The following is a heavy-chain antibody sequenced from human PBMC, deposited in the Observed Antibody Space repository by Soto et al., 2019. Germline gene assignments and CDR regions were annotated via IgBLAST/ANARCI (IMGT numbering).Heavy chain of an antibody. Sequence: EVQLLESGGGLVQPGGSRRLSGAASGSTFIVYAMIWVRRVPGKGLEWASVISGSGGSTYYEDSVKGRFTISRDNSKNTLYLQMNSLRAEDTAVYYCAKDRVYRACGGDCYPSDYWGQGTLVTVSS. CDR3: AKDRVYRACGGDCYPSDY. J-gene: IGHJ4*02. CDR2: ISGSGGST. V-gene: IGHV3-23*01. CDR1: GSTFIVYA. D-gene: IGHD2-21*02.